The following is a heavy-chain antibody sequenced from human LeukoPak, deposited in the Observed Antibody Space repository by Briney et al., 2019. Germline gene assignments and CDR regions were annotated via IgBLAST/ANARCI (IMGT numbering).Heavy chain of an antibody. CDR1: GFSFSYYW. V-gene: IGHV3-7*01. CDR2: TKEDGSGS. Sequence: GGSLRLSCAASGFSFSYYWMSWVRQAPGKGLEWVANTKEDGSGSSYVDSVKGRFTISRDNAKNSLYLQMNSLRAEDTAVYYCAKGGVVGTRYYFDSWGQGTLVTVSS. J-gene: IGHJ4*02. D-gene: IGHD2-15*01. CDR3: AKGGVVGTRYYFDS.